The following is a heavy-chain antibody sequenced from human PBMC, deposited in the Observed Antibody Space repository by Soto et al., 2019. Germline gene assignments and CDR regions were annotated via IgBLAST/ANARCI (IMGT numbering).Heavy chain of an antibody. CDR2: MSAYNGNT. CDR1: GYTFTSYG. CDR3: ARMEQFVYDYYYVDV. D-gene: IGHD6-6*01. Sequence: ASVTVSCKASGYTFTSYGISWVRQAPGQGLEWMGWMSAYNGNTNYAQKLQDRVTMTSDTSTSTAYMELRSLISDDTAVYYCARMEQFVYDYYYVDVWGKGTTVTVSS. V-gene: IGHV1-18*01. J-gene: IGHJ6*03.